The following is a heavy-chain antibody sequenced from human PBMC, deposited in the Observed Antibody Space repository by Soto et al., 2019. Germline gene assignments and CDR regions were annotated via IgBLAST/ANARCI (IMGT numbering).Heavy chain of an antibody. CDR2: ISSSGSTI. CDR1: GFTFSDYY. D-gene: IGHD5-18*01. J-gene: IGHJ6*02. Sequence: QVQLVESGGGLVKPGGSLRLSCAASGFTFSDYYMSWIRQAPGKGLEWVSYISSSGSTIYYADSVKGRFTISRDNAKNSLYLQMNSLRDEDTAVYYCARDRPTWIQPAYYYGMDVWGQGTTVTVSS. CDR3: ARDRPTWIQPAYYYGMDV. V-gene: IGHV3-11*01.